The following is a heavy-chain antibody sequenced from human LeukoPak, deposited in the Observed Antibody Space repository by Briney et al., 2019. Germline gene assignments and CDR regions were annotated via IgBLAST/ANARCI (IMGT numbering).Heavy chain of an antibody. Sequence: ASAKVSCKASGYTFTGYDMHWVRQAPGQGLEWMGWINPNNGDTNYAQNFQGRVTMTRDTSISTAYMELNRLRSDDTAVYYCARSDDFWSGYYNHGMDVWGQGTTVTVSS. J-gene: IGHJ6*02. CDR2: INPNNGDT. V-gene: IGHV1-2*02. CDR1: GYTFTGYD. CDR3: ARSDDFWSGYYNHGMDV. D-gene: IGHD3-3*01.